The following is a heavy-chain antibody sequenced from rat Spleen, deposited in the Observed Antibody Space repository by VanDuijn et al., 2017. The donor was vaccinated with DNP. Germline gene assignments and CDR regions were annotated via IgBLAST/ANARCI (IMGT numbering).Heavy chain of an antibody. J-gene: IGHJ1*01. CDR1: GFTFSDYY. V-gene: IGHV5-7*01. CDR2: ITYDGGIT. Sequence: EVQLVESGGGLVQPGRSLKLSCAASGFTFSDYYMAWVRQAPTKGLEWVAYITYDGGITYYRDSVKGRFTISRDNAKSTLYLQMNSLRSEDTATYYCARGIITTLAYWSFDFWGPGTMVTVSS. D-gene: IGHD1-6*01. CDR3: ARGIITTLAYWSFDF.